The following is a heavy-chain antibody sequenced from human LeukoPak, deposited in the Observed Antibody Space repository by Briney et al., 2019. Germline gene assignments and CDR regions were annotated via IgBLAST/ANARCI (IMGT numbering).Heavy chain of an antibody. CDR1: GGSISCGGYY. V-gene: IGHV4-31*03. J-gene: IGHJ5*02. CDR3: ARVRPHCSRGSCYLRGGCIDP. CDR2: IYYSGSP. Sequence: TPSETLSLPCTVSGGSISCGGYYWSWIRQHPGKGLEWIGYIYYSGSPYYNPSLKSRVTIPVDTSKTQFSLKLSSVTAADTAVYSCARVRPHCSRGSCYLRGGCIDPWGQGTLVTVSS. D-gene: IGHD2-15*01.